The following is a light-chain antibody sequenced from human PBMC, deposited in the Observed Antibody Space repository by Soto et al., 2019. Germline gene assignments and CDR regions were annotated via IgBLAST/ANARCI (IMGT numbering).Light chain of an antibody. V-gene: IGKV1D-12*01. CDR2: AAS. J-gene: IGKJ2*01. Sequence: DIQMTQSPSSVSASVGDRVTITCRASQGISSWLAWYQQKPGKAPKLLISAASSLQSGVPSRFSGRASGTDFTLTIRSLQPEDFATYFCQQAYSLPYTFGQGTKLEIK. CDR3: QQAYSLPYT. CDR1: QGISSW.